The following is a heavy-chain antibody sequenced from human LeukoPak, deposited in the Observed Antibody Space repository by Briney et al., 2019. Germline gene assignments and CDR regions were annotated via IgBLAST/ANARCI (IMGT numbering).Heavy chain of an antibody. CDR2: IYYSGST. Sequence: SETLSLTCTVSGGSISSSSYYWGWIRQPSGKGLEWIGSIYYSGSTYYNPSLKSRVTISVDTSKNQFSLKLSSVTAADTAVYYCARISHYYDSSGYYSGDYWGQGTLVTVSS. V-gene: IGHV4-39*01. CDR3: ARISHYYDSSGYYSGDY. D-gene: IGHD3-22*01. J-gene: IGHJ4*02. CDR1: GGSISSSSYY.